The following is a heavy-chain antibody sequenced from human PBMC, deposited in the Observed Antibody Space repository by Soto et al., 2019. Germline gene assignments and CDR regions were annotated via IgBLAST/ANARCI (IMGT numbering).Heavy chain of an antibody. CDR2: IYTSGST. J-gene: IGHJ5*02. CDR1: GGSISSYY. D-gene: IGHD6-13*01. V-gene: IGHV4-4*07. Sequence: QVQLQESGPGLVKPSETLSLTCTVSGGSISSYYWSWIRQPAGKGLEWIGRIYTSGSTNYNPSLKSRVTMSVDTSKNPFSLKLSSVAAADTAVYYCARVVAAAGSGGGNWFDPWGQGTLVTVSS. CDR3: ARVVAAAGSGGGNWFDP.